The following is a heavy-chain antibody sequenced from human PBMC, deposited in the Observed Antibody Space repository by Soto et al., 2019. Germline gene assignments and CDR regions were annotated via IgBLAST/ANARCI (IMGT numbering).Heavy chain of an antibody. Sequence: SETLSLTCTVSGGSISSGDYYWSWIRQPPGKGLEWIGYIYYSGSTYYNPSLKSRVTISVDTSKNQFSLKLSSVTAADTAVYYCAREAGTQNWFDPWGQGTLVTSPQ. D-gene: IGHD6-13*01. CDR1: GGSISSGDYY. J-gene: IGHJ5*02. V-gene: IGHV4-30-4*02. CDR3: AREAGTQNWFDP. CDR2: IYYSGST.